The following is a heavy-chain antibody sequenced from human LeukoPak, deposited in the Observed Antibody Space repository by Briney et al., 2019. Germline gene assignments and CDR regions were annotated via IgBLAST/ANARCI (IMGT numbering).Heavy chain of an antibody. J-gene: IGHJ5*02. CDR3: ARQEGIAAAGYRFDP. Sequence: GASVKVSCKASGYTFTGYYMHWVRQAPGQGLEWMGWINPNSGGTNYAQKFQGWVTMTRDTSISTAYMELSRLRSDDTAVYYCARQEGIAAAGYRFDPWGQGTLVTVSS. CDR1: GYTFTGYY. CDR2: INPNSGGT. V-gene: IGHV1-2*04. D-gene: IGHD6-13*01.